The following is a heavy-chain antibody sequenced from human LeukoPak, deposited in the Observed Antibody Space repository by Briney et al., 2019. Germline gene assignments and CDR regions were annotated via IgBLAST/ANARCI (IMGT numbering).Heavy chain of an antibody. Sequence: ASVKVSCKASGYTFTSYGISWVRQAPGQGLEWMGWISAYNGNTNYAQKLQGRVTMTTDTSTSTAYMELRSLRSDDTAVYYCARDSAANEMATIDFDYWGQETLVTVSS. CDR2: ISAYNGNT. CDR1: GYTFTSYG. D-gene: IGHD5-24*01. CDR3: ARDSAANEMATIDFDY. V-gene: IGHV1-18*01. J-gene: IGHJ4*02.